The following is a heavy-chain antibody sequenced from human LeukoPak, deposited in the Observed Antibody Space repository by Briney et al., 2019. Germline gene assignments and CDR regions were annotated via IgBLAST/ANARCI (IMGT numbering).Heavy chain of an antibody. CDR3: ARAGSSGWYAFDI. CDR2: IYSGGNS. CDR1: GFTVSSNY. J-gene: IGHJ3*02. Sequence: GESLRLSCAASGFTVSSNYMAWVRQAPGKGLEWAQVIYSGGNSYYADSVKGIFTISRDNSKNTLYLQMNSLRAEDTAVYYCARAGSSGWYAFDIWGQGTMVTVSS. D-gene: IGHD6-19*01. V-gene: IGHV3-66*01.